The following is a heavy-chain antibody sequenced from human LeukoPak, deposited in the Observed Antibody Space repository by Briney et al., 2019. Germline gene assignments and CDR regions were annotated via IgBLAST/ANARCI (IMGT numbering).Heavy chain of an antibody. CDR3: ARGLRSGYYMDV. Sequence: GASVNVSCKASGYTFTGYFMHWVRQAPGQGLEWMGCINPYSGATHYAQKFEDRVTIARDTPISTAYMELSRLRSDDAAVYYCARGLRSGYYMDVWGKGTTVTVPS. J-gene: IGHJ6*03. CDR2: INPYSGAT. V-gene: IGHV1-2*02. CDR1: GYTFTGYF. D-gene: IGHD2-8*01.